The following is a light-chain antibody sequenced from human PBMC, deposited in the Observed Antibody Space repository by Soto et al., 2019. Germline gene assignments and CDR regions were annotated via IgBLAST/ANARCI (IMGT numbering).Light chain of an antibody. CDR2: EVS. V-gene: IGLV2-8*01. J-gene: IGLJ2*01. CDR3: SSYAGSNNLL. CDR1: SSDIGGYSY. Sequence: QSALTQPPSASGSPGQSVTISCTGTSSDIGGYSYVSWYQQHPGKAPKLVIYEVSKRPSGVPDRFSGSRSGYTASLTVSGLQAEDEADYYCSSYAGSNNLLFGGGTKVTVL.